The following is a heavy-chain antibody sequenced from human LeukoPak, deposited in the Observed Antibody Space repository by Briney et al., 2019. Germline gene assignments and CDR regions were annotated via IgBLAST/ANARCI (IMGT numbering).Heavy chain of an antibody. V-gene: IGHV3-23*01. CDR2: IKSSGETT. J-gene: IGHJ4*02. D-gene: IGHD4-23*01. CDR1: GFTLSTYA. Sequence: GGSLRLSCAASGFTLSTYAMSWVRRAPGKGLEWVSSIKSSGETTYYADSVKGRFTLSRDNSKNTLDLQMDTLRAEDTAVYYCVKAVGTNSIRAIDYWGQGTPVTVSS. CDR3: VKAVGTNSIRAIDY.